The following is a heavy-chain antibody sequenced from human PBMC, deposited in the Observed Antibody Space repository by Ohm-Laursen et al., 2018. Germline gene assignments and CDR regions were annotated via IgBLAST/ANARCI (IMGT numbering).Heavy chain of an antibody. J-gene: IGHJ6*02. D-gene: IGHD5-24*01. CDR2: INHSGSI. CDR3: AADAYGLDV. CDR1: GGSFSGNY. Sequence: GTLSLTCAVYGGSFSGNYWSWIRQPPGKGLEWIGEINHSGSINYNPSLKSRVTISVDTSKNQFSLKLNSVTAADTALYYCAADAYGLDVWGQGTTVTVSS. V-gene: IGHV4-34*01.